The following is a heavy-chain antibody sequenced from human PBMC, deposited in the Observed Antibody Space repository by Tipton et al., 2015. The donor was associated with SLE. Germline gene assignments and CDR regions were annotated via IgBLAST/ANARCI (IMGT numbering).Heavy chain of an antibody. CDR3: ARARGSYGPDAFDI. V-gene: IGHV4-59*11. CDR1: GGSISSHY. J-gene: IGHJ3*02. Sequence: TLSLTCTVSGGSISSHYWSWIRQPPGKGLEWIGFISYIGSPNYNPSLKSRVTISVDTSKNHFSLKLSSVTAADTAVYYCARARGSYGPDAFDIWGQGTMVTVSS. CDR2: ISYIGSP. D-gene: IGHD5-18*01.